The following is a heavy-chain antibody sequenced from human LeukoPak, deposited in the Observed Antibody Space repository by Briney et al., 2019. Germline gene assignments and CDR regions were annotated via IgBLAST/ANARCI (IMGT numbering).Heavy chain of an antibody. D-gene: IGHD3-22*01. V-gene: IGHV3-23*01. CDR2: ISGSGGST. CDR3: AKPYYDSSTFDI. J-gene: IGHJ3*02. Sequence: GGSLRLSCAASGFTFSSYAMSWVRQAPGKGLEWVSAISGSGGSTYYADSVKGRFTISRDNSKNTLYLQMNSLRVEDTAVYYCAKPYYDSSTFDIWGQGTMVTVSS. CDR1: GFTFSSYA.